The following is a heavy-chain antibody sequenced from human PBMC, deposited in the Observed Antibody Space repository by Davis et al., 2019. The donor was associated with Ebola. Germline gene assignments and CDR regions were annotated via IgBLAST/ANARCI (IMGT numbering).Heavy chain of an antibody. CDR1: GGSFSGYY. D-gene: IGHD3-22*01. CDR2: INHSGST. Sequence: SETLSLTCAVYGGSFSGYYWSWIRQPPGKGLEWIGDINHSGSTNYNPSLRSRVTISVDTSKNLFSLELTSVTAADTAVYYCARGDSYYDPSGFYAGPEAPDHWGQGTLVSVSS. V-gene: IGHV4-34*01. CDR3: ARGDSYYDPSGFYAGPEAPDH. J-gene: IGHJ4*02.